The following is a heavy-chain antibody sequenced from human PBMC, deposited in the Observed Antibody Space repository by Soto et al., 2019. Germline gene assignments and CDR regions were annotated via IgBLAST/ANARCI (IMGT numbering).Heavy chain of an antibody. Sequence: SLTCTVSGGSISRSSYYRGWIRQPPGKGLEWIGTIYYSGSTFYNLSLKSRVTISVDTSKTQFSLKLSSVTVADTAVYYCARRSFEYSSSSDPGFFDYWGQGTPVTVSS. CDR3: ARRSFEYSSSSDPGFFDY. CDR1: GGSISRSSYY. V-gene: IGHV4-39*01. CDR2: IYYSGST. J-gene: IGHJ4*02. D-gene: IGHD6-6*01.